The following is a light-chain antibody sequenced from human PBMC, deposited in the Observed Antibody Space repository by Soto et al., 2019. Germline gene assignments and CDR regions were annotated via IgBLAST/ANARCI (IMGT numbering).Light chain of an antibody. CDR2: AAT. CDR1: QGISSY. Sequence: AIRVTKSPSSLSASTGDRVTITCRVSQGISSYLAWYQQKPGKAPKLLIYAATNLETGVPSRFSGSGSGTDFTLTIAGLHAEDFATYYCQQTYKIPPFTFRQGTKVDIK. CDR3: QQTYKIPPFT. J-gene: IGKJ2*01. V-gene: IGKV1-8*01.